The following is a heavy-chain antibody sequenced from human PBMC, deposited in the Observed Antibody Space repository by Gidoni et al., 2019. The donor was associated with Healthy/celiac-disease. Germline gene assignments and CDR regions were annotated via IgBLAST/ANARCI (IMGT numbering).Heavy chain of an antibody. Sequence: EVQLVESGGVVVQPGASLRLSCAASGFTFDDYTMHWVRQAPGKGLEWVSLISWDGGSTYYADSVKGRFTSSRDNSKNSLYLQMNSLRTEDTALYYCAKSSSEGDFDYWGQGTLVTVSS. J-gene: IGHJ4*02. CDR1: GFTFDDYT. CDR2: ISWDGGST. CDR3: AKSSSEGDFDY. V-gene: IGHV3-43*01. D-gene: IGHD3-22*01.